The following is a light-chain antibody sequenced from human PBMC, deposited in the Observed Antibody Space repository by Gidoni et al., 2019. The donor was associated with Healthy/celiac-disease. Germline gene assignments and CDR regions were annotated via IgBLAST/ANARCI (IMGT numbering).Light chain of an antibody. CDR2: WAS. CDR1: QSVLYSSNNKNY. V-gene: IGKV4-1*01. Sequence: IVMTQSPDSLAVSLGERATINCKSSQSVLYSSNNKNYLAWYHQKPGQPPKLLIYWASTRESGVPDRVSGSGSGTELTLTISSLQAEDVAVYYCQQYYSTPQTFGQXAKVEIK. CDR3: QQYYSTPQT. J-gene: IGKJ1*01.